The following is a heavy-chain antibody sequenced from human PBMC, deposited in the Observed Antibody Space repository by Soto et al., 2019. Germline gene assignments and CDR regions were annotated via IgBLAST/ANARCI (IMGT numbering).Heavy chain of an antibody. CDR2: IWYDGSNK. J-gene: IGHJ4*02. CDR3: ARVNGYSYGPFDY. Sequence: PGGSLRLSCAASGFTFSSYGMHWVRQAPGKGLEWVAVIWYDGSNKYYADSVKGRFTISRDNSKNTLYLQMNSLRAEDTAVYYCARVNGYSYGPFDYWGQGTLVTVSS. D-gene: IGHD5-18*01. CDR1: GFTFSSYG. V-gene: IGHV3-33*01.